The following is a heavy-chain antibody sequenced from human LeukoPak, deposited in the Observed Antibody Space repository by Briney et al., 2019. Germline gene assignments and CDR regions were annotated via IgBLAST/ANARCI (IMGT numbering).Heavy chain of an antibody. Sequence: SETLSLTCTVSGGSISSGGYYWSWIRQHPGKGLEWIGYIYYSGSTYYNPSPKSRVTISVDTSKNQFSLKLSSVTAADTAVYYCARVGYDFWSGYYQYYFDYWGQGTLVTVSS. CDR3: ARVGYDFWSGYYQYYFDY. CDR1: GGSISSGGYY. D-gene: IGHD3-3*01. V-gene: IGHV4-31*03. J-gene: IGHJ4*02. CDR2: IYYSGST.